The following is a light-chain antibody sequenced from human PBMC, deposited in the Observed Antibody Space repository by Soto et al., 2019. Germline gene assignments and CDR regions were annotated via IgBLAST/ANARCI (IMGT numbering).Light chain of an antibody. CDR3: SSYRSSSTPCV. CDR1: SSDFGAYNY. V-gene: IGLV2-14*01. J-gene: IGLJ1*01. CDR2: DVN. Sequence: QSVLTQPASVSGSPGQSITISCTGTSSDFGAYNYVSWYQQHPGKAPKLMIYDVNNRPSGVSNRFSGSKSGNTASLTISGLQAEYEVDYYCSSYRSSSTPCVFGTGTKVT.